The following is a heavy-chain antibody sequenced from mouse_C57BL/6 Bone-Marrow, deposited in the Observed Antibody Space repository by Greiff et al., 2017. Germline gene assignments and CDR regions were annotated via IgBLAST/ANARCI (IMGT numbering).Heavy chain of an antibody. CDR3: ARQLRLRGFAY. D-gene: IGHD3-2*02. J-gene: IGHJ3*01. CDR1: GYTFTSYW. Sequence: QVQLQQPGAELVKPGASVKLSCKASGYTFTSYWMQWVKQRPGQGLEWIGEIDPSDSYTNYNQKFKGKATLTVDTSSSTAYMQLSSLTSEDSAVYYCARQLRLRGFAYRGQGTLVTVSA. V-gene: IGHV1-50*01. CDR2: IDPSDSYT.